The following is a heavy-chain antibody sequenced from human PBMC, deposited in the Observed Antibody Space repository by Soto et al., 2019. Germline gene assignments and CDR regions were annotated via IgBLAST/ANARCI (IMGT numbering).Heavy chain of an antibody. Sequence: GGSLRLSCTASGFTFGTYWIHWVRQAPGKGLMWVSRINIDGSTTNYADSVKGRFTISRDNAKNTVYLQMNSLTAEDTAMYYCARGSLYYYDSSDYWGQGTLVTVSS. J-gene: IGHJ4*02. V-gene: IGHV3-74*01. CDR1: GFTFGTYW. D-gene: IGHD3-22*01. CDR3: ARGSLYYYDSSDY. CDR2: INIDGSTT.